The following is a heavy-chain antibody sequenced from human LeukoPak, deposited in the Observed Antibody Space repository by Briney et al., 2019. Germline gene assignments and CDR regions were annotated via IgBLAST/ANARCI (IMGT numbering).Heavy chain of an antibody. CDR2: IYYSGST. CDR3: ARPRRYCTNGVCLSYYDY. Sequence: SETLSLTCTVSGGSISSSSYYWGWIRQPPGKGLEWIGNIYYSGSTYYNPSLKSRVTISVDTSKNQFSLKLSSVTAEDTAVYYCARPRRYCTNGVCLSYYDYWGQGTLVTVSS. J-gene: IGHJ4*02. D-gene: IGHD2-8*01. CDR1: GGSISSSSYY. V-gene: IGHV4-39*01.